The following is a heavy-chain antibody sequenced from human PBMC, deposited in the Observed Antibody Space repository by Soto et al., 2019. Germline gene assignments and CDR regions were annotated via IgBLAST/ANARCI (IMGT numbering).Heavy chain of an antibody. Sequence: PSETLSLTCAVSGDSISSGYYWAWIRQPPGKGLEWVASIYHSGTTYYNPSLTSRVTISVDTSKNQFSLNLNSVTAADTAVYYCARNWNLALVPAAYFDSWGQGTLVTVSS. D-gene: IGHD2-2*01. V-gene: IGHV4-38-2*01. CDR1: GDSISSGYY. J-gene: IGHJ4*02. CDR2: IYHSGTT. CDR3: ARNWNLALVPAAYFDS.